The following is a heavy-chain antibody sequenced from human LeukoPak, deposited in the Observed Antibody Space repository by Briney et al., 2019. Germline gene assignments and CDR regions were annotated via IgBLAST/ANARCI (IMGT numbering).Heavy chain of an antibody. CDR1: GFTFSSYW. CDR2: IGGRGRTI. CDR3: ARAYGPYYFDY. Sequence: GGSLRLSCAASGFTFSSYWMHWIRQAPWKGLEWVSYIGGRGRTIYYADSVKGRFTISRDNAKNSLYLQMNSLRAEDTAVYYCARAYGPYYFDYWGQGTPVTVSS. J-gene: IGHJ4*02. D-gene: IGHD3-10*01. V-gene: IGHV3-11*01.